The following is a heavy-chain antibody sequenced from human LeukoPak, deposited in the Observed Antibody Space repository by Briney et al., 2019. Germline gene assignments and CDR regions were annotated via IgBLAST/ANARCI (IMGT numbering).Heavy chain of an antibody. Sequence: AASVKVSCKASGYTFTGYYMHWVRQAPGQGLEWMGWINPNSGGTNYAQKFQGRVTMTRDTSISTAYMELSRLRSDDTAVYYCARDPGQVSWYIYYYYMDVWGKGTTVTVSS. CDR3: ARDPGQVSWYIYYYYMDV. J-gene: IGHJ6*03. CDR2: INPNSGGT. V-gene: IGHV1-2*02. D-gene: IGHD6-13*01. CDR1: GYTFTGYY.